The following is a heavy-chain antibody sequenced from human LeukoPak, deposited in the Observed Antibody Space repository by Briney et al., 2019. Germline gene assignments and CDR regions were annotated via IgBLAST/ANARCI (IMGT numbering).Heavy chain of an antibody. CDR2: INHSGST. V-gene: IGHV4-34*01. J-gene: IGHJ3*02. Sequence: SETLSLTCAVYGGSFSGYYWSWIRQPPGKGLEWIGEINHSGSTNYNPSLKSRVTISVDTSKNQFSLKLSSVTAADTAVYYCARRPPFLEWLQAFDIWGQGTMVTVSS. CDR3: ARRPPFLEWLQAFDI. D-gene: IGHD3-3*02. CDR1: GGSFSGYY.